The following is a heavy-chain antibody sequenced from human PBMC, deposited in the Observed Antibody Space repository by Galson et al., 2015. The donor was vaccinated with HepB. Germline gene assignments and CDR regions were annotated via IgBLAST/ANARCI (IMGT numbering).Heavy chain of an antibody. Sequence: CAISGDSVSSNSAAWNWIRQSPSRGLEWLGRTYYRSKWYNDYAVSVKSRVTINPDTSKNQFSLQLNSVTPEDTAVYYCARTSCSGGSCPVDYWGQGTLVTVSS. CDR3: ARTSCSGGSCPVDY. CDR2: TYYRSKWYN. J-gene: IGHJ4*02. V-gene: IGHV6-1*01. CDR1: GDSVSSNSAA. D-gene: IGHD2-15*01.